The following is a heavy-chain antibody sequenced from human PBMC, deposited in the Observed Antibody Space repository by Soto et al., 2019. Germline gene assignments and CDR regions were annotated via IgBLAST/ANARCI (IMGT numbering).Heavy chain of an antibody. Sequence: ASVKVSCKVSGYTFTSYGISWVRQAPGQGLEWMGWISAYNGNTNYAQKLQGRVTMTTDTSTSTAYMELRSLRSDDTAVYYCARPVVPAAIFPHYYGMAVWGQGTTVTISS. V-gene: IGHV1-18*04. J-gene: IGHJ6*02. CDR2: ISAYNGNT. D-gene: IGHD2-2*01. CDR3: ARPVVPAAIFPHYYGMAV. CDR1: GYTFTSYG.